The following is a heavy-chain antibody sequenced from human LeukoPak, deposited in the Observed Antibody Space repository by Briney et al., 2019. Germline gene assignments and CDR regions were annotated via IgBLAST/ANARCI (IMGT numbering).Heavy chain of an antibody. D-gene: IGHD3-22*01. CDR1: GFTFSDYW. V-gene: IGHV3-7*01. J-gene: IGHJ4*02. CDR3: ARHVVALGFDY. Sequence: GGSLRLSCSASGFTFSDYWMTWVRQAPGKGLEWVANIKQDGSEKYYVDSVKDRFTISRDNAKNSLYLQMNSLRAEDTAVYYCARHVVALGFDYWGQGTLVTVSS. CDR2: IKQDGSEK.